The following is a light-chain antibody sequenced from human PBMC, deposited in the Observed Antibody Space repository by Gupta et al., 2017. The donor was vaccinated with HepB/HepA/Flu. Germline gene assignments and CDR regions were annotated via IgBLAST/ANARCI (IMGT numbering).Light chain of an antibody. CDR3: NSYTSSDSYM. J-gene: IGLJ1*01. CDR1: SNDVGDYNY. CDR2: DVS. Sequence: QSALTQPASMSGSPEQSITISCTGTSNDVGDYNYVSWYQQHPGKAPKLMIYDVSNRPSGVSNRCSGSKSGNTASLTISGLQAEDEADYYCNSYTSSDSYMFGTGTKVTVL. V-gene: IGLV2-14*03.